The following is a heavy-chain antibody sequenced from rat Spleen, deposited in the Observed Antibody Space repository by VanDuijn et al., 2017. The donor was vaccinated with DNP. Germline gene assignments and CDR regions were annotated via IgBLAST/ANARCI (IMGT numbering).Heavy chain of an antibody. CDR1: GYSITRNFR. V-gene: IGHV3-3*01. CDR3: ARPYKSGYYWYFDF. Sequence: EVQLQESGPGLVESSQSLSLTCSVTGYSITRNFRWNWIRKFPGNKLEWMGYVDSADSTYYNPSLKRRISITRDTSKNQFFRQVNSVTTEDTATYYCARPYKSGYYWYFDFWGPGTMVTVSS. CDR2: VDSADST. J-gene: IGHJ1*01. D-gene: IGHD4-3*01.